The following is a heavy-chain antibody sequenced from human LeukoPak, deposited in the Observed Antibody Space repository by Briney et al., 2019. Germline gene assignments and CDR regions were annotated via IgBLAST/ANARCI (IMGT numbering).Heavy chain of an antibody. CDR2: IHHTGST. D-gene: IGHD2-21*01. CDR1: GGSISSYY. CDR3: ARESCRIGVCHFDY. V-gene: IGHV4-59*01. Sequence: SETLSLTCTVSGGSISSYYWSWIRQPPGKTLEWIGYIHHTGSTHYKPSLKSRATISLDTSENQLSLELNSVTAADTAVYYCARESCRIGVCHFDYWGQGTLVTVSS. J-gene: IGHJ4*02.